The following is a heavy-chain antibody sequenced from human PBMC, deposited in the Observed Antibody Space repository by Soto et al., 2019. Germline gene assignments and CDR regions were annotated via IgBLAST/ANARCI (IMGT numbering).Heavy chain of an antibody. Sequence: QVLLQESGPGLVKPSETLSLTCTVSGASISNDYWSWIRQPPGKRLEYIGFIYNGGIPNYNPTLDSRLTIPPKASQNQFALMLKSVTAAHTAVYYCPRGEWFVRGYVMDVWGGGTTVTAS. J-gene: IGHJ6*02. D-gene: IGHD3-3*01. CDR1: GASISNDY. CDR3: PRGEWFVRGYVMDV. V-gene: IGHV4-59*01. CDR2: IYNGGIP.